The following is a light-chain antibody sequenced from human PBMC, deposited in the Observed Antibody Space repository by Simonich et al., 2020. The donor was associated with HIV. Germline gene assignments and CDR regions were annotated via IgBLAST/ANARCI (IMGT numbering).Light chain of an antibody. CDR2: DVS. CDR3: SSYTSSSTVV. V-gene: IGLV2-14*01. J-gene: IGLJ2*01. Sequence: QSALTQPASVSGSPGQSITISCTGTSSDVGGYNFVSWYQQHPGKAPKLIIYDVSNLPSVVSNLFSCSKSSNTASLTISGLQAEDEADYYCSSYTSSSTVVFGGGTKLTVL. CDR1: SSDVGGYNF.